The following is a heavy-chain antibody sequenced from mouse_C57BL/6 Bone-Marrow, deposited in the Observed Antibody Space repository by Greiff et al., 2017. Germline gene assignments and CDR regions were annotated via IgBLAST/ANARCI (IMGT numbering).Heavy chain of an antibody. CDR3: ARPMTLSY. Sequence: VQLQQPGPGLVQPSQSLSITCTVSGFSLTSYGVHWVRQSPGKGLEWLGVIWSGGSTDYNAAFISRLSISKDNSKSQVFFKMNSLQADDTAIYYCARPMTLSYWGQGTLVTVSA. J-gene: IGHJ3*01. D-gene: IGHD2-3*01. CDR2: IWSGGST. V-gene: IGHV2-2*01. CDR1: GFSLTSYG.